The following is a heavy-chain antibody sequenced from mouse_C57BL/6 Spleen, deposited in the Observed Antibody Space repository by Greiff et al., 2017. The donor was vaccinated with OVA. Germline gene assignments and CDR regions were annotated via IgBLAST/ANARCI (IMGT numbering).Heavy chain of an antibody. D-gene: IGHD1-1*01. CDR2: ISDGGSYT. V-gene: IGHV5-4*01. Sequence: VQGVESGGGLVKPGGSLKLSCAASGFTFSSYAMSWVRQTPEKRLEWVATISDGGSYTYYPDNVKGRFTISRDNAKNNLYLQMSQLKSEDTAMYYCAREGFLDYGSSPYCFDYWGQGTTLTVSS. CDR3: AREGFLDYGSSPYCFDY. J-gene: IGHJ2*01. CDR1: GFTFSSYA.